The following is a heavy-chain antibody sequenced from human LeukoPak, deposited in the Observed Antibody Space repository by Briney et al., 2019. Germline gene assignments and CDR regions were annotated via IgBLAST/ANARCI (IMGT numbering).Heavy chain of an antibody. J-gene: IGHJ4*02. CDR3: AGNFGTLYFDY. CDR1: GGSISSYY. CDR2: IYYSGST. Sequence: SETLSLTCTVSGGSISSYYWSWIRQPPGKGLEWIGYIYYSGSTNYNPSLKSRVTISVDTSKNQFSLKLSSVTAADTAVYYCAGNFGTLYFDYWGRGTLVTVSS. V-gene: IGHV4-59*01. D-gene: IGHD3-16*01.